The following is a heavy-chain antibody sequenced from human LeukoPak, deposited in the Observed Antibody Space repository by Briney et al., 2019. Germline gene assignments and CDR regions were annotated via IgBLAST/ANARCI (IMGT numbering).Heavy chain of an antibody. Sequence: ASVKVSSKAPGYTFTSYDVNWVRQATGQGLEWMGIINPSGGSTSYAQKFQGRVTMTRDTSTSTVYMELSSLRSEDTAVYYCARAVGVYYYYYYMDVWGKGTTVTVSS. CDR3: ARAVGVYYYYYYMDV. CDR2: INPSGGST. CDR1: GYTFTSYD. J-gene: IGHJ6*03. D-gene: IGHD3-16*01. V-gene: IGHV1-46*01.